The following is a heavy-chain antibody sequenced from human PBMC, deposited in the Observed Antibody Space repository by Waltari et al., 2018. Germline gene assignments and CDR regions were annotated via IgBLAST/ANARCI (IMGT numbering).Heavy chain of an antibody. CDR2: IYYSGST. CDR3: ARDLRAVAGIGPTGY. D-gene: IGHD6-19*01. J-gene: IGHJ4*02. CDR1: GGSISSYY. V-gene: IGHV4-59*01. Sequence: QVQLQESGPGLVKPSETLSLTCTVSGGSISSYYWSWIRQPPGKGLEWIGYIYYSGSTNYNPSLKSRVTISVDTSKNQFSLKLSSVTAADTAVYYCARDLRAVAGIGPTGYWGQGTLVTVSS.